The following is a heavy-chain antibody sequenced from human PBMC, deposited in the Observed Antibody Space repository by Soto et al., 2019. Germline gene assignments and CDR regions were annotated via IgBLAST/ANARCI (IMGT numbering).Heavy chain of an antibody. D-gene: IGHD3-22*01. CDR1: GFTFSSYS. CDR3: ARETRWYYDSSGILFDY. CDR2: ISSSSSTI. J-gene: IGHJ4*02. V-gene: IGHV3-48*01. Sequence: GGSLRLSCAASGFTFSSYSMNWVRQAPGKGLEWVSYISSSSSTIYYADSVKGRFTISRDNAKNSLYLQMNSLRAEDTAVYYCARETRWYYDSSGILFDYWGQGTLVTVSS.